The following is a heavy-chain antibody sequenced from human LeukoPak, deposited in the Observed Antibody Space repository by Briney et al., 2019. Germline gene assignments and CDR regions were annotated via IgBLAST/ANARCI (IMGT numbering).Heavy chain of an antibody. Sequence: GESLKISCKGSGYSFTNFWIGWVRQMPGKGLEWMGIIYPGDSDTRYSPSFQGQVTISADESIRTAYLQWSSLKASDTAIYYCARRGPSSDSSGFYSGGLDYWGQGTLVTVSS. CDR1: GYSFTNFW. CDR2: IYPGDSDT. D-gene: IGHD3-22*01. V-gene: IGHV5-51*01. J-gene: IGHJ4*02. CDR3: ARRGPSSDSSGFYSGGLDY.